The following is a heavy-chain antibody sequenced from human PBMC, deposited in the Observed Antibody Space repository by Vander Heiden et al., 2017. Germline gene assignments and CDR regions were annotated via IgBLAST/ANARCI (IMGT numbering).Heavy chain of an antibody. V-gene: IGHV3-72*01. Sequence: EVQLVESGGGLVQPGGSLRLSCAASGFTFSDHYMDWVRQAPGKGLEWVVRTRNKANGYTTEYAASVKGRFTISGDDSKNLMYLQMYSLKAEDTAVYYCARAYGDYRSLGYWGQGTLVTVSS. CDR3: ARAYGDYRSLGY. D-gene: IGHD4-17*01. CDR2: TRNKANGYTT. J-gene: IGHJ4*02. CDR1: GFTFSDHY.